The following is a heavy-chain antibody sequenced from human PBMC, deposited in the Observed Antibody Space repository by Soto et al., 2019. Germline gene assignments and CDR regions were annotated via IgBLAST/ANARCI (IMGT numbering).Heavy chain of an antibody. CDR1: GYTFTSYG. V-gene: IGHV1-18*04. D-gene: IGHD3-22*01. J-gene: IGHJ4*02. CDR3: ATIPYYYDSSGYYPC. CDR2: ISAYNGNT. Sequence: ASAKVSCKASGYTFTSYGISWVRQAPGQGLEWMGWISAYNGNTNYAQKLQGRVTMTTDTSTSTAYMELRSLRSDDTAVYYCATIPYYYDSSGYYPCWGQGTLVTVSS.